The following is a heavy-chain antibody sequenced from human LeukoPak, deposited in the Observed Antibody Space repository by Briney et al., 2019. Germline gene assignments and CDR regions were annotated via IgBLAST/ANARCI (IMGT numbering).Heavy chain of an antibody. J-gene: IGHJ4*02. D-gene: IGHD3-22*01. CDR1: GGSMSRYY. CDR3: ASTYGRYDSSGYYPLGKFDY. CDR2: IHFSGNT. V-gene: IGHV4-59*12. Sequence: SETLSLTCNVSGGSMSRYYWSWIRQSPGKGLEWIGYIHFSGNTNYNPSLKSRVTISVDTSEKQFSLTMSSVTAADTAVYYCASTYGRYDSSGYYPLGKFDYWGQGTLVTVSS.